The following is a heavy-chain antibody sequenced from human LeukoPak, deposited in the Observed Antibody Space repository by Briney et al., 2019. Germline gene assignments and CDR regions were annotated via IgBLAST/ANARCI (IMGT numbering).Heavy chain of an antibody. CDR3: TRVKDDYGSGSLIDY. Sequence: GRSLRLSCTASGFTFGDYAMGWVRQAPGKGLEWVGFIRSKAYGGTTEYAASVKGRLTISRDDSKSIAYLQMNSLKTEDTAVYYCTRVKDDYGSGSLIDYWGQGTLVTVSS. V-gene: IGHV3-49*04. D-gene: IGHD3-10*01. CDR2: IRSKAYGGTT. CDR1: GFTFGDYA. J-gene: IGHJ4*02.